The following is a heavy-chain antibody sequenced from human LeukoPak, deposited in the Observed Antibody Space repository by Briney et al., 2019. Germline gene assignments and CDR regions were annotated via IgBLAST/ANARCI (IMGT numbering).Heavy chain of an antibody. Sequence: ASVKVSCKASGYTFTSYYMHWVRQAPGKGLEWMGGFDPEDGETIYAQKFQGRVTMTEDTSTDTAYMELSSLRSEDTAVYYCATNKLLSRDGYFLTYYFDYWGQGTLVTVSS. CDR3: ATNKLLSRDGYFLTYYFDY. CDR1: GYTFTSYY. V-gene: IGHV1-24*01. D-gene: IGHD5-24*01. CDR2: FDPEDGET. J-gene: IGHJ4*02.